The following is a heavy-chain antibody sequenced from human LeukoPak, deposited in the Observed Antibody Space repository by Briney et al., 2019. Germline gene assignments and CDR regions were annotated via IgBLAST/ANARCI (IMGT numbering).Heavy chain of an antibody. CDR3: ARDLEDLAAAGPYYFDY. V-gene: IGHV3-30-3*01. CDR1: GFTFSSYA. D-gene: IGHD6-13*01. J-gene: IGHJ4*02. Sequence: GGSLRLSCAASGFTFSSYAMHWVRQAPGKGLEWVAVISYDGSNKYYADSVKGRFTISRDNSKNTLYLQMNSLRAEDTAVYYCARDLEDLAAAGPYYFDYWGQGTLVTVSS. CDR2: ISYDGSNK.